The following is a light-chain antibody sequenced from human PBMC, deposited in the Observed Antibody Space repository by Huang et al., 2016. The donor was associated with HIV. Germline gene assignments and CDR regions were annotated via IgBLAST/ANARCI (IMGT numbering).Light chain of an antibody. CDR3: QQYYTTPFT. Sequence: DILMTQSPDFLAVSLGERATINCRSSRSVFYSSNNKNYLAWYQQKPGQPPKLLMHWASTRESGVPDRFSGSGSGTDFTLTISSLQAEDVAIYYCQQYYTTPFTFGPGTKVDV. J-gene: IGKJ3*01. CDR2: WAS. CDR1: RSVFYSSNNKNY. V-gene: IGKV4-1*01.